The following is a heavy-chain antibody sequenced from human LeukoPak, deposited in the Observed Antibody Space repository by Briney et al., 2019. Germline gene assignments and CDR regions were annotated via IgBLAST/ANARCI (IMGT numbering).Heavy chain of an antibody. CDR2: INHSGST. J-gene: IGHJ4*02. CDR3: ARVRSSGYYLNYFDY. Sequence: PSETLSLTCAVYGGSFSGYCWSWLRQPPGKGLEWIGEINHSGSTNYNPSLKSRVTISVDTSKNQFSLKLSSVTAADTAVYYCARVRSSGYYLNYFDYWGQGTLVTVSS. CDR1: GGSFSGYC. V-gene: IGHV4-34*01. D-gene: IGHD3-22*01.